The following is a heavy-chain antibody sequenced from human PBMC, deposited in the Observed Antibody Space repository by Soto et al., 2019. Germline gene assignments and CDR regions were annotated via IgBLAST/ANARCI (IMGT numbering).Heavy chain of an antibody. CDR2: ISYDGSNK. CDR1: GFTFSSYG. D-gene: IGHD6-6*01. CDR3: AKTGRASSSSPYYYYMDV. Sequence: GGSLRLSCAASGFTFSSYGMHWVRQAPGKGLEWVAVISYDGSNKYYADSVKGRFTISRDNSKNTLYLQMNSLRAEDTAVYYCAKTGRASSSSPYYYYMDVWGKGTTVTVSS. V-gene: IGHV3-30*18. J-gene: IGHJ6*03.